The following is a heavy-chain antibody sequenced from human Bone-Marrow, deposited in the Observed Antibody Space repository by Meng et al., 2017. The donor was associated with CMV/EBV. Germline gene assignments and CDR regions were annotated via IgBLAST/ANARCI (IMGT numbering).Heavy chain of an antibody. V-gene: IGHV3-66*02. Sequence: GSMKLSCEVSGCTVTSNYMSWVRQAPGGGPEWVSVNYSTGDTHYADSVKGRFTMSRDTSKNSLYLQMDSLKPEDTAVYYCTHAAGDFWGQGTLVTVSS. CDR1: GCTVTSNY. CDR2: NYSTGDT. CDR3: THAAGDF. J-gene: IGHJ4*02.